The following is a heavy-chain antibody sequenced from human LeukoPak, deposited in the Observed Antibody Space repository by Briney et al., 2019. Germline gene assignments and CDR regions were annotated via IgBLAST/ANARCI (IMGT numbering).Heavy chain of an antibody. Sequence: GGSLRLSCAASGFTFSSYGMHWVRQAPGKGLEWVVVIWYDGSNKYYADSVKGRFTISRDNSKNTLYLQMNSLRAEDTAVYYCARGARYFDWLLDYWGQGTLVTVSS. V-gene: IGHV3-33*01. CDR1: GFTFSSYG. CDR3: ARGARYFDWLLDY. D-gene: IGHD3-9*01. J-gene: IGHJ4*02. CDR2: IWYDGSNK.